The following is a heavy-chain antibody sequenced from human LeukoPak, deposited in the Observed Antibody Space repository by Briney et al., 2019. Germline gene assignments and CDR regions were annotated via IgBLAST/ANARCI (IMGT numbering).Heavy chain of an antibody. Sequence: SETLSLTCAVYGGSFSGYYWSWIRQPPGKGLEWIGEINHSGSTNYNPSLKSRVTISVDTSKNQFSLKLSSVTAADTAVYYCARSPTFYYFDYWGQGTLVTVSS. V-gene: IGHV4-34*01. CDR1: GGSFSGYY. J-gene: IGHJ4*02. CDR3: ARSPTFYYFDY. CDR2: INHSGST.